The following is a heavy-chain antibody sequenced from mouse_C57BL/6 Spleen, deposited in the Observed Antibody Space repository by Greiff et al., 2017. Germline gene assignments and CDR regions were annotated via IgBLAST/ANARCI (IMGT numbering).Heavy chain of an antibody. CDR3: ARRGYGSSYAFAY. Sequence: QVQLQQSGPGLVQPSQSLSITCTVSGFSLTSYGVHWVRQSPGKGLEWLGVIWSGGSTDYNAAFISRLSISKDNSKSQVFFKMNSLQADDTAIYYCARRGYGSSYAFAYWGQGTLVTVSA. CDR2: IWSGGST. V-gene: IGHV2-2*01. D-gene: IGHD1-1*01. CDR1: GFSLTSYG. J-gene: IGHJ3*01.